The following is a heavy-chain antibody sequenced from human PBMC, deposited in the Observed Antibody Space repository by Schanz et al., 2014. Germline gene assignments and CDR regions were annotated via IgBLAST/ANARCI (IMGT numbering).Heavy chain of an antibody. V-gene: IGHV3-11*06. J-gene: IGHJ3*02. D-gene: IGHD4-17*01. CDR2: INTGSNYI. CDR3: ARKMKLGVYGGKGHDSLDI. CDR1: GFSFSDYY. Sequence: QVHLLESGGGLVEPGGSLRLSCAASGFSFSDYYMSWIRQAPGKGLEWISFINTGSNYINYADSVKGRFTISRDNSKNTLYLHMNSLRAEDTAVYYCARKMKLGVYGGKGHDSLDIWGQGTMVTVSS.